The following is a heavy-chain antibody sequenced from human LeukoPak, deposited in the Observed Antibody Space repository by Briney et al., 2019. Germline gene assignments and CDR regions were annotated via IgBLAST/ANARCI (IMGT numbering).Heavy chain of an antibody. V-gene: IGHV3-7*05. CDR3: ARDCGSDCSQAFDI. CDR1: GFTFGSYW. CDR2: IKQDGTQK. D-gene: IGHD2-21*02. Sequence: GGSLRLSCAGSGFTFGSYWMRWVRQAPGRGLEWVADIKQDGTQKYYVDSVEGRITISRDNVKNSLYLQMNSLRVEDSAVYYCARDCGSDCSQAFDIWGQGTMVTVSS. J-gene: IGHJ3*02.